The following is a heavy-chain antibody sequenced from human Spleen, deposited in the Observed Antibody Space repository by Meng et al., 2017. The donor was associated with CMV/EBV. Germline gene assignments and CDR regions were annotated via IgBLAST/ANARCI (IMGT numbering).Heavy chain of an antibody. CDR1: GFTFSIYS. CDR2: INGDGDDR. Sequence: GESLKISCAASGFTFSIYSMHWVRQAPGKGLEWLSYINGDGDDRKYADSVKGRVTISRDNAGNALYLQMNRLGAEDTAVYYCAKGEGLLLDYYYYGMDVWGQGTTVTVSS. J-gene: IGHJ6*02. D-gene: IGHD6-19*01. CDR3: AKGEGLLLDYYYYGMDV. V-gene: IGHV3-21*04.